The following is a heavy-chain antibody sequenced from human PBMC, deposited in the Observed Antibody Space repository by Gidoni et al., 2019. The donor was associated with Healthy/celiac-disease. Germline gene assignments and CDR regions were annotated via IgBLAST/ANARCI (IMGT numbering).Heavy chain of an antibody. CDR1: GSTFSSYS. J-gene: IGHJ3*02. V-gene: IGHV3-33*01. Sequence: QVQLVESGGGVGQPGRSLRLSCAASGSTFSSYSMHWVRQAPGKGLEWVAVIWYDGSNKYYADSVKGRFTISRDNSKNTLYLQMNSLRAEDTAVYYCARETVPFYYYDSSGYLVSAFDIWGQGTMVTVSS. D-gene: IGHD3-22*01. CDR3: ARETVPFYYYDSSGYLVSAFDI. CDR2: IWYDGSNK.